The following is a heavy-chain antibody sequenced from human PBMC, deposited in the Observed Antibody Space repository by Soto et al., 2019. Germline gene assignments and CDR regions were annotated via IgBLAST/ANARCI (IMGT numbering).Heavy chain of an antibody. Sequence: ASVKVSRKASGYTFTSYDINWVRQATGQGLEWMGWMNPNSGNTGYAQKFQGRVTMTRNTSISTAYMELSSLRSEDTAVYYCATEREWLRPNYYYYGMDVWGQGTTVTVSS. D-gene: IGHD5-12*01. J-gene: IGHJ6*02. CDR3: ATEREWLRPNYYYYGMDV. CDR2: MNPNSGNT. V-gene: IGHV1-8*01. CDR1: GYTFTSYD.